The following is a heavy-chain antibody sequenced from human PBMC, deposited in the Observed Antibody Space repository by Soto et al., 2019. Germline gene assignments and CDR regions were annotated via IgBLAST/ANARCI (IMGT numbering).Heavy chain of an antibody. CDR3: AHRVGSRGSLEY. CDR2: IYWNDDK. CDR1: GFSLSTSGVS. J-gene: IGHJ4*02. Sequence: SGPTLVNPTQTLTLTCTFSGFSLSTSGVSVGWIRQPPGKALEWLAFIYWNDDKSYSPSLKSRLTVTKDNSKKQVVLTMANMDPADTATYYCAHRVGSRGSLEYWGQGNMVNVS. D-gene: IGHD3-10*01. V-gene: IGHV2-5*01.